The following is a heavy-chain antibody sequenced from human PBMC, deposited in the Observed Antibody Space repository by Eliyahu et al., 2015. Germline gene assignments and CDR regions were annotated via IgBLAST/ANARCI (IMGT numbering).Heavy chain of an antibody. J-gene: IGHJ4*02. CDR2: INYSGTT. V-gene: IGHV4-39*01. D-gene: IGHD2-2*01. Sequence: QLQLEESGPGPVKPSETLSLTCTVSGGSISSSSYYWAWVRQPPGRGLEWIGSINYSGTTYYITSLKSRLTISIDTSKNQFSLKLTSVTAADTAAYYCARLIHCGVTSCYFDYWGQGTLVTVSS. CDR1: GGSISSSSYY. CDR3: ARLIHCGVTSCYFDY.